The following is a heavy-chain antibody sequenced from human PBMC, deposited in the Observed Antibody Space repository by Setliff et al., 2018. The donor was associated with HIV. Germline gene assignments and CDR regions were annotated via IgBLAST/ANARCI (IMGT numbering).Heavy chain of an antibody. V-gene: IGHV4-61*09. CDR3: ARGVLITKRVNQTGGYYYYTDV. CDR1: GGSITSGSYS. J-gene: IGHJ6*03. Sequence: SETLSLTCTVSGGSITSGSYSWTWIRQPAGKGLEWIGHVASSGNIDYNPSLKSRVTISADTSKNQFSLKLTSVTTADTATYYCARGVLITKRVNQTGGYYYYTDVWGKGTTVTVSS. D-gene: IGHD1-1*01. CDR2: VASSGNI.